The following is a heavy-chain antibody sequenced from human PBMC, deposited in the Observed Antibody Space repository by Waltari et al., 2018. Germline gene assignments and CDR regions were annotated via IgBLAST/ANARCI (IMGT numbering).Heavy chain of an antibody. CDR1: GFTFTSYA. CDR3: AKDSAVASVNYFDY. CDR2: VTGSGTGT. V-gene: IGHV3-23*01. D-gene: IGHD1-26*01. J-gene: IGHJ4*02. Sequence: EVQLLESGGGLVQPGGSLRLSCAASGFTFTSYALSWVRQAPGRGLEWVSGVTGSGTGTYYSQSVKGRFTISRDNSRNTIYLQMHSLRAEDTALYYCAKDSAVASVNYFDYWGQGTFVTVSS.